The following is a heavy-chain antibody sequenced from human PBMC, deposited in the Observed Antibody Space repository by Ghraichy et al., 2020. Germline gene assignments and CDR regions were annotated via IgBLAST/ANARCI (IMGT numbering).Heavy chain of an antibody. CDR3: ARAFTWIQLCDY. J-gene: IGHJ4*02. Sequence: GGSLRLSCAASGFTFSSYSMNWVRQAPGKGLEWVSSISSSSSYIYYADSVKGRFTISRDNAKNSLYLQMNSLRAEDTAVYYCARAFTWIQLCDYWGQGTLVTVSS. CDR2: ISSSSSYI. CDR1: GFTFSSYS. V-gene: IGHV3-21*01. D-gene: IGHD5-18*01.